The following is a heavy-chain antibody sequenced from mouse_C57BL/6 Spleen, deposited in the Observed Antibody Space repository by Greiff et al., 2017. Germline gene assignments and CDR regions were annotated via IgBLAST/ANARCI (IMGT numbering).Heavy chain of an antibody. J-gene: IGHJ4*01. V-gene: IGHV1-82*01. Sequence: VQLQQSGPELVKPGASVKISCKASGYAFSSSWMNWVKQRPGQGLEWIGLIYPGDGDTNYNGKFKGKATLTADTSSSTAYMQLSSLTSEDSAVYFCAREDDYDRDDYAMDYWGQGTSVTVSS. CDR3: AREDDYDRDDYAMDY. D-gene: IGHD2-4*01. CDR1: GYAFSSSW. CDR2: IYPGDGDT.